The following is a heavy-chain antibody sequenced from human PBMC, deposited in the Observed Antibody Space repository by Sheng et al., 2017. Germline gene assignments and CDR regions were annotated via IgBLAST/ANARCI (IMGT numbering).Heavy chain of an antibody. CDR3: ARDSIAVAGTGYYYYMDV. CDR2: ISSSSSYI. CDR1: GFTFSSYS. V-gene: IGHV3-21*01. Sequence: EVQLVESGGGLVKPGGSLRLSCAASGFTFSSYSMNWVRQAPGKGLEWVSSISSSSSYIYYADSVKGRFTISRDNAKNSLYLQMNSLRAEDTAVYYCARDSIAVAGTGYYYYMDVWGKGTTVTVSS. D-gene: IGHD6-19*01. J-gene: IGHJ6*03.